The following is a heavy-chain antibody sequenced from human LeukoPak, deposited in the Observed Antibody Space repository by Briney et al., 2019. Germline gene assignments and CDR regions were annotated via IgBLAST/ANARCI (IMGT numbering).Heavy chain of an antibody. V-gene: IGHV4-38-2*02. CDR1: GYSISSGYY. CDR2: IYHSGST. Sequence: SETLSLTCTVSGYSISSGYYWGWIRQPPGKGLEWIGSIYHSGSTYYNPSLKSRVTISVDTSKNQFSLKLGSVTAADTAVYYCERERVPAAIDYWGQGTLVTVSS. CDR3: ERERVPAAIDY. D-gene: IGHD2-2*01. J-gene: IGHJ4*02.